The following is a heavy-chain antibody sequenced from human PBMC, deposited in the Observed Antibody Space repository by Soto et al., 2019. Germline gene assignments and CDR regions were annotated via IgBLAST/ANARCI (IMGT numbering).Heavy chain of an antibody. V-gene: IGHV3-30*03. Sequence: QVQLVESGGGVVQPGRSLRLSCAASGFTFSSYGMHWVRQAPGKGLEWVAVISYDGSNKYYADSVKGRFTISRDNSKNTLYLQMNSLRAEDTAVYYCATDSGVTTFYFDYWGQGTLVTVSS. CDR2: ISYDGSNK. CDR1: GFTFSSYG. J-gene: IGHJ4*02. D-gene: IGHD4-17*01. CDR3: ATDSGVTTFYFDY.